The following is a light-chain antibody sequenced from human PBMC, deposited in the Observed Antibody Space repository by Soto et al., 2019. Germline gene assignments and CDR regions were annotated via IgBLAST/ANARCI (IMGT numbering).Light chain of an antibody. CDR3: SSYAGRETGV. CDR1: SNDIGAYNY. Sequence: SVLTQPPSAAGSPGQSVTISCTGTSNDIGAYNYVSWYQKHPGKAPKLLIYEVFRRPSGVPDRFSGSRSGNTASLTVSGLQPEDEADYYCSSYAGRETGVFGTGTKVTVL. J-gene: IGLJ1*01. V-gene: IGLV2-8*01. CDR2: EVF.